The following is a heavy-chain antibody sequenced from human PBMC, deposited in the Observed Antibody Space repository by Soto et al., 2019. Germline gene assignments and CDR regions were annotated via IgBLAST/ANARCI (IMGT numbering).Heavy chain of an antibody. CDR3: AKDRWNYEYFDF. J-gene: IGHJ4*02. Sequence: PGGFLRLSCAASVFTVSSCAMNGVRQAPGKGLEWVSTISGSGESTYYADSVKGRFTISRDNSKSTLYLQMNSLRAEDTAVSYCAKDRWNYEYFDFWGQGTLVTVSS. V-gene: IGHV3-23*01. D-gene: IGHD1-7*01. CDR2: ISGSGEST. CDR1: VFTVSSCA.